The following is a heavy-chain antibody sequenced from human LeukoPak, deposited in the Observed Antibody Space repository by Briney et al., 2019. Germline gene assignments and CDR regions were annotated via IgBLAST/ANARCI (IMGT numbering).Heavy chain of an antibody. CDR3: ARAVVARIAAAGTLGY. Sequence: GGSLRLSCAASGFTFSNYAMSWVRQAPGKGLEWVSAISGSDGRTYYADSVKGRFTISRDNSKNTLYLQMNSLRAEDTAVYYCARAVVARIAAAGTLGYWGQGTLVTVSS. J-gene: IGHJ4*02. D-gene: IGHD6-13*01. V-gene: IGHV3-23*01. CDR1: GFTFSNYA. CDR2: ISGSDGRT.